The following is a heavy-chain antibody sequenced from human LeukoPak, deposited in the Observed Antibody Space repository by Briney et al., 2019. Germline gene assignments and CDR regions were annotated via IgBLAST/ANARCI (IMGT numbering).Heavy chain of an antibody. CDR2: IIPIFGTA. CDR3: ARGAVISDAFDI. Sequence: ASVKVSCKASGGTFSSYAISWVRQAPGQGLEWMGGIIPIFGTANYAQKFQGRVTITTDESTSTAYMELSSLRSEDTAVYYCARGAVISDAFDIWGQGTMVTVSS. J-gene: IGHJ3*02. CDR1: GGTFSSYA. D-gene: IGHD3-3*01. V-gene: IGHV1-69*05.